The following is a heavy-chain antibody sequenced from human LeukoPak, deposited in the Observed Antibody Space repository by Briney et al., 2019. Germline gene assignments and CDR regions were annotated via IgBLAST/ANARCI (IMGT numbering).Heavy chain of an antibody. D-gene: IGHD2-2*01. CDR1: GGSISSSYW. Sequence: SGTLSLTCAVSGGSISSSYWWSWIRQPPGKGLEWIGEIYHSGSTNYNLSLKSRVTISVDKSKNQFSLKLNSVTAADTAVYYCARDYCTSTTCPNWFDPWGQGTLVTVSS. J-gene: IGHJ5*02. V-gene: IGHV4-4*02. CDR3: ARDYCTSTTCPNWFDP. CDR2: IYHSGST.